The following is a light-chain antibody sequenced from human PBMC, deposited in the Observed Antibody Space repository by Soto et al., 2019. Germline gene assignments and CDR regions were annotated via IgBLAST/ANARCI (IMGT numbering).Light chain of an antibody. CDR3: QQYSQWPLYT. CDR1: QSVSGN. CDR2: DAS. V-gene: IGKV3D-15*01. Sequence: EIVMTQSPTILSVSPGERATLSCRASQSVSGNLAWYQQKPGQAPRLLIYDASNRATGIPARFSGSGSGTDFTLTISSLEPEDFAVYYCQQYSQWPLYTFGQGTKVDIK. J-gene: IGKJ2*01.